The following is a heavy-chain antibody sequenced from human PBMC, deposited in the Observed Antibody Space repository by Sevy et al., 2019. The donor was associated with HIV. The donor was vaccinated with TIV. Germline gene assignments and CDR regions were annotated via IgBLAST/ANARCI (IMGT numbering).Heavy chain of an antibody. CDR2: ISGSGGST. J-gene: IGHJ6*02. D-gene: IGHD3-3*01. CDR3: AKADYDFWSGYMGYYYYGMDV. Sequence: GGSLRLSCAASGFTFSSYAMSWVRQAPGKGLEWVSAISGSGGSTYYADSVKGRFTISRDNSKNTLYLQMNSLRAEDTAVYYCAKADYDFWSGYMGYYYYGMDVRGQGTTVTVSS. CDR1: GFTFSSYA. V-gene: IGHV3-23*01.